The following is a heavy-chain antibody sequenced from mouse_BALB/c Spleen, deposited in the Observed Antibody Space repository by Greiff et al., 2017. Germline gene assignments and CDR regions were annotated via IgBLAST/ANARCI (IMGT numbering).Heavy chain of an antibody. CDR2: IYPSDSYT. CDR1: GYTFTSYW. CDR3: TRDGYYVDY. J-gene: IGHJ2*01. D-gene: IGHD2-3*01. Sequence: QVQLQQPGAELVRPGASVKLSCKASGYTFTSYWINWVKQRPGQGLEWIGNIYPSDSYTNYNQKFKDKATLTVDKSSSTAYMQLSSPTSEDSAVYYCTRDGYYVDYWGQGTTLTVSS. V-gene: IGHV1-69*02.